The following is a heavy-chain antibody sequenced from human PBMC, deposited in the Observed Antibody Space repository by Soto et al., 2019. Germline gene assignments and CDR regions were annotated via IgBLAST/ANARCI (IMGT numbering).Heavy chain of an antibody. CDR2: ISGSAGST. Sequence: EVQLLESGGGLVQSGGSLRLSCAASGFTFSSYAMSWVRQAPGKGLEWVSAISGSAGSTYYADSVKGRFTISRDNSENTLYLQMNSLRAEDTAVYYGAKDAAEAYANWFDPWGQGTLVTVSS. CDR3: AKDAAEAYANWFDP. CDR1: GFTFSSYA. J-gene: IGHJ5*02. D-gene: IGHD6-13*01. V-gene: IGHV3-23*01.